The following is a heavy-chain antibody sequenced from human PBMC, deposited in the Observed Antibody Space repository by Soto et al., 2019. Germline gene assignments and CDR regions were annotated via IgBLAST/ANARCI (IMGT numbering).Heavy chain of an antibody. CDR2: IYYSGST. CDR3: TAGDYYYYMDV. Sequence: QLQLQESGPGLVKPSETLSLTCTVSGGSISSSSYYWGWIRQPPGKGLEWIGSIYYSGSTYYNPSLKSRVTISVDTSKNQFSLRLSSVTAADTDVYYCTAGDYYYYMDVWGKGTTVTVSS. CDR1: GGSISSSSYY. V-gene: IGHV4-39*01. J-gene: IGHJ6*03. D-gene: IGHD3-10*01.